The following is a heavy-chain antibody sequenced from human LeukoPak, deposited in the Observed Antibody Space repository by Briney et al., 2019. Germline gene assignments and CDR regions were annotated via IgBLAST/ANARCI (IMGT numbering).Heavy chain of an antibody. J-gene: IGHJ4*02. V-gene: IGHV3-23*01. D-gene: IGHD3-3*01. CDR2: ISNTGAST. CDR3: ARGDFGVVRPFDF. Sequence: GGSLRLSCAASGFMFSSYAMSWVRQVPGKGLEWASTISNTGASTYYADSVKGRFTISRDNPKSTLYLQMDSLRAEDTAVYYCARGDFGVVRPFDFWGQGTLVTVSS. CDR1: GFMFSSYA.